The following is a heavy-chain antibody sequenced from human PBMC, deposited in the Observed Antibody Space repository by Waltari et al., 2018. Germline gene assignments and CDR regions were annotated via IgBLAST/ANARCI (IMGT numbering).Heavy chain of an antibody. CDR3: ARHWKKSGYRFEP. V-gene: IGHV4-39*01. J-gene: IGHJ5*02. Sequence: YWGWIRQSPGKGLEWIGSIYYSGSTDYNSNLKSRVTISGDTSKNQFSLKLSSVTAADTAVYYCARHWKKSGYRFEPWGQGTLVTVSS. D-gene: IGHD5-12*01. CDR2: IYYSGST. CDR1: Y.